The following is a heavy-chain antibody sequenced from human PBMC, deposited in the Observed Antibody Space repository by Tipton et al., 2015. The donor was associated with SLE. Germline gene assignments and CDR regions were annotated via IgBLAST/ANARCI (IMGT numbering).Heavy chain of an antibody. CDR1: GFTFSSYA. D-gene: IGHD3-22*01. J-gene: IGHJ4*02. CDR3: AHRGTSSGYYYYFDY. CDR2: ISGSGGST. V-gene: IGHV3-23*01. Sequence: GSLRLSCAASGFTFSSYAMSWVRQAPGKGLEWVSAISGSGGSTYYADSVKGRFTISRDNSKNTLYLQMNSLRAEDTAVYYCAHRGTSSGYYYYFDYWGQGTLVTVSS.